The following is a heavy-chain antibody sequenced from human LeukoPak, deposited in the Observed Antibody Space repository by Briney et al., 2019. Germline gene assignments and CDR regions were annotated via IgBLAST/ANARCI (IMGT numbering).Heavy chain of an antibody. CDR3: ARDCSNGVCYPRDY. V-gene: IGHV1-18*01. Sequence: ASVKVSCKASGYTLSGYGISWVRQAPGQGLEWVGWITTYSGEKKYSEKFQGRVTMTTDTSTSTYYMEMTSLRTDDTAIYYCARDCSNGVCYPRDYWGQGTLVSVST. CDR2: ITTYSGEK. J-gene: IGHJ4*02. D-gene: IGHD2-8*01. CDR1: GYTLSGYG.